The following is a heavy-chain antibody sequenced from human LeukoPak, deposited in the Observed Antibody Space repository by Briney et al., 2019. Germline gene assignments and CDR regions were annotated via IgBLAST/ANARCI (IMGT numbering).Heavy chain of an antibody. V-gene: IGHV4-34*01. J-gene: IGHJ4*02. Sequence: SETLSLTCAVYGGSFSGYYWSWIRQPPGKGLEWIGEINHSGSTNYNPSLKSRVTISVDTSKNQFSLKLSSVTAADTAVYYCARVDEEQLAPFFDYWGQGTLVTVSS. CDR3: ARVDEEQLAPFFDY. CDR1: GGSFSGYY. D-gene: IGHD6-13*01. CDR2: INHSGST.